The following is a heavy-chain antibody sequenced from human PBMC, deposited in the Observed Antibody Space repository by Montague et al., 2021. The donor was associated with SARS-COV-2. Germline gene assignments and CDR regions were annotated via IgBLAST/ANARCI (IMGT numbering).Heavy chain of an antibody. CDR3: ATSLSGGYYDILTGYYSGYYYGMDV. CDR1: GDSVSSNSAA. Sequence: CAISGDSVSSNSAAWNWIRQSPSRGLEWLGRTYYRSKWYNDYALXVKSRITINPDTSKNQFSLKLSSVTAADTAVYYCATSLSGGYYDILTGYYSGYYYGMDVWGQGTTVTVSS. J-gene: IGHJ6*02. V-gene: IGHV6-1*01. CDR2: TYYRSKWYN. D-gene: IGHD3-9*01.